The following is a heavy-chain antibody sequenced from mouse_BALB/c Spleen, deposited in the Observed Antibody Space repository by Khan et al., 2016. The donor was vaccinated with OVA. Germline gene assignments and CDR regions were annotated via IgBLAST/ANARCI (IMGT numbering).Heavy chain of an antibody. CDR2: IDPSDSET. Sequence: QVQLQQPGAELVRPGASVKLSCKASGYTFTSYWMNWVKQRPGHGLEWIGRIDPSDSETHYNQIFKDKATLNVDTSSTTAYMQLSSLTSEDSAVYYCARREKYGYDPSWFAYWGQGTLVTVSA. D-gene: IGHD2-2*01. CDR3: ARREKYGYDPSWFAY. CDR1: GYTFTSYW. J-gene: IGHJ3*01. V-gene: IGHV1-61*01.